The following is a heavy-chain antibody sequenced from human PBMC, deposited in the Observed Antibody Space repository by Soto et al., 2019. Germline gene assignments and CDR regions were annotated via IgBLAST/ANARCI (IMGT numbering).Heavy chain of an antibody. CDR3: ARDVHYDILTGYYVKSWFDP. CDR1: GVTFSSYS. CDR2: ISSSSSDI. D-gene: IGHD3-9*01. V-gene: IGHV3-21*01. Sequence: EVQLVESGGGLVKPGGSLRLSCAASGVTFSSYSMNWVLQAPVKGLEWVSSISSSSSDIYYADSVKGRLTISRDHAKNSLYLQMNSLRAEDSAVYYCARDVHYDILTGYYVKSWFDPWGQGTLFTVSS. J-gene: IGHJ5*02.